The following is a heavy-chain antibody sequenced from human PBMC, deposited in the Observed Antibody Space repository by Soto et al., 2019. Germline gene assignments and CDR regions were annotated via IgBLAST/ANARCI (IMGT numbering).Heavy chain of an antibody. Sequence: QLQLQESGPGLVKPSETLSLTCTVSGGSISSSSYYWGWIRQPPGKGLEWIGSIYYSGSTYYNPSLNSRVTISVDTSKNQFSLKLIYVTAADTAVYYCARRQSSGYSSLWYFDLWGRGTLVTVSS. D-gene: IGHD3-22*01. CDR1: GGSISSSSYY. J-gene: IGHJ2*01. CDR3: ARRQSSGYSSLWYFDL. CDR2: IYYSGST. V-gene: IGHV4-39*01.